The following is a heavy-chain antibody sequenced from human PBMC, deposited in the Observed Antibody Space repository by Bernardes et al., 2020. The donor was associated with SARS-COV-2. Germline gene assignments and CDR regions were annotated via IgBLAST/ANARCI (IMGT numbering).Heavy chain of an antibody. J-gene: IGHJ4*02. V-gene: IGHV3-23*01. CDR1: GFTLSRYS. Sequence: GGSLRPPFAAPGFTLSRYSMSWVPPAPGKGPGGGSAISGSGGSTYYADSVKGRFTISRDNSKNTLYLQMNSLRAEDTAVYYCAKDRLGRSTSCLFDYWGQGTLVTVSS. CDR3: AKDRLGRSTSCLFDY. D-gene: IGHD2-2*01. CDR2: ISGSGGST.